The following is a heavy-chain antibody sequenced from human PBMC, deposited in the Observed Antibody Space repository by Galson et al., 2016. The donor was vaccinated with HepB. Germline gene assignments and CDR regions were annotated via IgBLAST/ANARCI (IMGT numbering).Heavy chain of an antibody. CDR3: ARDPGTTRCYGGGKCYYHYYMDV. D-gene: IGHD2-2*01. CDR1: GFIFSDYH. V-gene: IGHV3-11*01. CDR2: ISDTSDVT. Sequence: SLRLSCAASGFIFSDYHMSWIRQAPGKGLEWVSHISDTSDVTFYADSVKGRFTVSRDNAKNSLYLEMTSLRGDDTAVYFCARDPGTTRCYGGGKCYYHYYMDVWGRGTTVTVSS. J-gene: IGHJ6*03.